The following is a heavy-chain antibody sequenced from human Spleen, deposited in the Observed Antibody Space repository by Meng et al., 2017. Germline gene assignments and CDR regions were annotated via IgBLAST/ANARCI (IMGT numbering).Heavy chain of an antibody. Sequence: QVQLVQSGAEVKKPGASVKVSCKASGYTFPDYWLHWVRRAPGQGLEWMGGIIPIFGTANYAQKFQGRVTITADKSTSTAYMELSSLRSEDTAVYYCNEAVAGIWGQGTLVTVSS. CDR2: IIPIFGTA. D-gene: IGHD6-19*01. CDR3: NEAVAGI. J-gene: IGHJ4*02. V-gene: IGHV1-69*06. CDR1: GYTFPDYW.